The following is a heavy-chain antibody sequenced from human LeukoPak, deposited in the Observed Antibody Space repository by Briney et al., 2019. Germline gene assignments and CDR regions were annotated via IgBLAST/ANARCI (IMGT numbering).Heavy chain of an antibody. CDR2: ISGSGGST. Sequence: PGGSLRLSCAASGFTFSNAWMSWVRQAPGKGLEWVSAISGSGGSTYYADSVKGRFTISRDNSKNTLYLQMNSLRAEDTAVYYCAKDHFWSGSDWGQGTLVTVSS. V-gene: IGHV3-23*01. CDR1: GFTFSNAW. J-gene: IGHJ4*02. CDR3: AKDHFWSGSD. D-gene: IGHD3-3*01.